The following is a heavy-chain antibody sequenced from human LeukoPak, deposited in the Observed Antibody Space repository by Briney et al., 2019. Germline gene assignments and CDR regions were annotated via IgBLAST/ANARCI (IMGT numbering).Heavy chain of an antibody. D-gene: IGHD3-22*01. J-gene: IGHJ4*02. CDR1: GFTFSSYA. CDR2: ISGSGGST. V-gene: IGHV3-23*01. Sequence: PGGSLRLSCAASGFTFSSYAMSWVRQVPGKGPEWVSGISGSGGSTYYADSVRGRFTISRDNSKNTLYLQMNSLRAEDTAVYYCAKDLGVYYDSSGYYRDYWGQGTLVTVSS. CDR3: AKDLGVYYDSSGYYRDY.